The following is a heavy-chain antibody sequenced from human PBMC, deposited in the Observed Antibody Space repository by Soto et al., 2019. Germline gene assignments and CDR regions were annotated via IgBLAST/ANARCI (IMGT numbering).Heavy chain of an antibody. Sequence: SETLSLTCAVYGGSFSGYYWSWIRQPPGKGLEWIGEINHSGNTNYNPSLKSRVTISVDTSKNQFSLKLSSVTAADTAVYYCARHNYGSGSTYFDYWGQGTLVTVSS. J-gene: IGHJ4*02. D-gene: IGHD3-10*01. CDR2: INHSGNT. CDR1: GGSFSGYY. V-gene: IGHV4-34*01. CDR3: ARHNYGSGSTYFDY.